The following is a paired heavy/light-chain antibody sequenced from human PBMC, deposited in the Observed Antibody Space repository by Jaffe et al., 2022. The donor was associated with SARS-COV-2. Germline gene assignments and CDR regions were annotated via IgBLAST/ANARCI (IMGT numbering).Light chain of an antibody. V-gene: IGKV3-15*01. J-gene: IGKJ5*01. CDR3: QQYYDWPPVT. CDR1: QSIKNY. CDR2: GAS. Sequence: EIVMTQSPDTLSVSPGDRATLSCRASQSIKNYLAWYQQKPGQAPRLLIYGASTRATGIPARFSGSGSGADFTLTISSLQSEDFAVYFCQQYYDWPPVTFGQGTRLEIK.
Heavy chain of an antibody. CDR3: ARTRRRDGYTKAYYFDY. CDR2: ISHSGDT. V-gene: IGHV4-34*01. Sequence: QVQLHQWGAGLLKPSETLSLTCTVSGGSSSDYYWSWIRQPPGKGLEWIGEISHSGDTNYKASLNSRVTISIDTSKNQFSLRLSSVTAADTAMYFCARTRRRDGYTKAYYFDYWGQGILVTVSS. J-gene: IGHJ4*02. D-gene: IGHD5-12*01. CDR1: GGSSSDYY.